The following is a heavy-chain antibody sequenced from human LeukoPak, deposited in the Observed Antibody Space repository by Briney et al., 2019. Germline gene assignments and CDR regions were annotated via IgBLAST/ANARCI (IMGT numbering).Heavy chain of an antibody. D-gene: IGHD4-17*01. CDR3: ARDRLHYGEYEKTFDY. Sequence: GGSLRLSCAASGFTVSNKYMTWVRQAPGKGLEWVSLIYSVGRTYYADSVKGRFTISRDNAKKSLYLQMNSLRAEDSAVYYCARDRLHYGEYEKTFDYWGQGTLVTVSS. V-gene: IGHV3-53*01. CDR2: IYSVGRT. CDR1: GFTVSNKY. J-gene: IGHJ4*02.